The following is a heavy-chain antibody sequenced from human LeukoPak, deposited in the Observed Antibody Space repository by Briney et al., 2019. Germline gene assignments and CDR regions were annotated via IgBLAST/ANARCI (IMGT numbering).Heavy chain of an antibody. V-gene: IGHV4-34*01. D-gene: IGHD3-10*01. Sequence: SETLSLTCAVHGGSFSGYYWSWIRQPPGKGLEWIGEINHSGSTNYNPSLKSRVTISVDTSKNQFSLKLSSVTAADTAVYYCARAAYGSGATYGYWGQGTLVTVSS. CDR3: ARAAYGSGATYGY. CDR2: INHSGST. J-gene: IGHJ4*02. CDR1: GGSFSGYY.